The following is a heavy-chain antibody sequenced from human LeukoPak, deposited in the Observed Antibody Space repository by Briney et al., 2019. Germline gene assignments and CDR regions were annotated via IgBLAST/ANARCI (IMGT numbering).Heavy chain of an antibody. Sequence: SETLSLTCSVSGGSLRSDRHNWAWVRQSADKGLEHIGSVDQTGSPDYNPPLKSRVTISVVTSNKQFSLNLTSVTAADTAVYDCARDLGGYPFFMDVWGKGITVTVSS. J-gene: IGHJ6*03. V-gene: IGHV4-39*07. CDR3: ARDLGGYPFFMDV. CDR2: VDQTGSP. D-gene: IGHD2-15*01. CDR1: GGSLRSDRHN.